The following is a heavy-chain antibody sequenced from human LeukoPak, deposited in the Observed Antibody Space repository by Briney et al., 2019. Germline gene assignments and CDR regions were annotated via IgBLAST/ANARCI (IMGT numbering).Heavy chain of an antibody. CDR2: IKQDGSEK. D-gene: IGHD3-10*01. Sequence: GGSLRLSCAASGFTFSSYWMSWVRQAPGKGLEWVANIKQDGSEKYYVDSVKGRFTISRDNAKNSLHLQMNSLRAEDTAVYYCARYRPKTMVRGVIIIYFDYWGQGTLVTVSS. CDR3: ARYRPKTMVRGVIIIYFDY. CDR1: GFTFSSYW. J-gene: IGHJ4*02. V-gene: IGHV3-7*01.